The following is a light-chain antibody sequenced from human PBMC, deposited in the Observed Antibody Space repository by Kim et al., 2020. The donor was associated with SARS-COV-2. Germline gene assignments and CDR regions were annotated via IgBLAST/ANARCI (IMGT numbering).Light chain of an antibody. CDR1: QSITTY. CDR2: AAS. J-gene: IGKJ4*01. CDR3: QQSYSSPLT. Sequence: DIQMTQSPSSLSASVGDRVTITCRASQSITTYLNWYQQKPGKAPKVLIYAASSLQSGVPSRFSGSGSGTDFTLTVNNLQPEDFATYYCQQSYSSPLTCGGGTKVEI. V-gene: IGKV1-39*01.